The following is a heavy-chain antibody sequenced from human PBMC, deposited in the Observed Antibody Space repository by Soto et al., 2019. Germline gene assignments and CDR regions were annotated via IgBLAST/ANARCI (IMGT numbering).Heavy chain of an antibody. CDR1: GFTFSSYW. D-gene: IGHD3-16*01. CDR2: IKQDGSEK. CDR3: ARVAYSYGWIFDY. J-gene: IGHJ4*01. V-gene: IGHV3-7*01. Sequence: HPGGSLRLSCAASGFTFSSYWMSWVRQAPGKGLEWVANIKQDGSEKYYVDSVRGRFTLSRDNAKNSLQLQMNSLRAEDAAIYFCARVAYSYGWIFDYWGQGILVTVSS.